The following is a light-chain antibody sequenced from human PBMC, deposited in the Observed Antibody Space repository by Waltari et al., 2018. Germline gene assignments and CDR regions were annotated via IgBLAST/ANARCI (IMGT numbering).Light chain of an antibody. Sequence: TVLTQSPGPLSLSPGERATLSCRASQSVNNNYLAWYQQKPGQPPRLLIYGASTRATGIPDRFRGSGSGTDFTLTISRLEPEDVAVFYCQQYATSPEAFGGGTKVEIK. CDR3: QQYATSPEA. J-gene: IGKJ4*01. CDR2: GAS. V-gene: IGKV3-20*01. CDR1: QSVNNNY.